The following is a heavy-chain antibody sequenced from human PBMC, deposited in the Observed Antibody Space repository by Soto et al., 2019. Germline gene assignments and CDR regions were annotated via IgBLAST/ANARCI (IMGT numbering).Heavy chain of an antibody. V-gene: IGHV4-30-4*01. CDR1: GGSISSGDYY. CDR3: ARTNITMVRGVRMNWFDP. CDR2: IYYSGST. D-gene: IGHD3-10*01. Sequence: PSETLSLTCTVSGGSISSGDYYWSWIRQPPGKGLEWIGYIYYSGSTYYNPSLKSRVTISVDTSKNQFSLKLSSVTAADTAVYYCARTNITMVRGVRMNWFDPWGQGTLVTVSS. J-gene: IGHJ5*02.